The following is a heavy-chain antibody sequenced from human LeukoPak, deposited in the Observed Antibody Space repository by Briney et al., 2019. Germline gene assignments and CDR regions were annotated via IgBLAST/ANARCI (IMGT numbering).Heavy chain of an antibody. CDR3: ARDSTITARAPGY. J-gene: IGHJ4*02. CDR2: INTYNGNT. Sequence: ASVKVACKTSGYSFTSYGITWVRQAPGQVLEWMGWINTYNGNTNYAQKFQGRVTMTTDTSTSTAYLELRSLRSDDTAVYYCARDSTITARAPGYWGQGTLVTVSS. CDR1: GYSFTSYG. D-gene: IGHD6-6*01. V-gene: IGHV1-18*01.